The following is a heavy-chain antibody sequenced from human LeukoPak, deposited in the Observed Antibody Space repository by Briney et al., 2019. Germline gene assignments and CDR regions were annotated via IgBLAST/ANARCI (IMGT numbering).Heavy chain of an antibody. CDR1: GFTFSSYG. J-gene: IGHJ4*02. CDR2: IWYDGSNK. CDR3: ARGSTYSSSWYWKGTPFDY. Sequence: GGSLRLSCAASGFTFSSYGMHWVRQAPGKGLEWVAVIWYDGSNKYYADSVKGRFTISRDNSKNTLYLQMNSLRAEDTAVYHCARGSTYSSSWYWKGTPFDYWGQGTLVTVSS. V-gene: IGHV3-33*01. D-gene: IGHD6-13*01.